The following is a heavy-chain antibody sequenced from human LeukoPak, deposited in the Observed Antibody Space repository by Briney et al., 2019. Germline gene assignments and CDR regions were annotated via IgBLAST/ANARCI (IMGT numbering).Heavy chain of an antibody. CDR1: GGSISSYY. CDR3: ARTSYNWNFRYYYYYMDV. D-gene: IGHD1-1*01. CDR2: IYYSGST. J-gene: IGHJ6*03. V-gene: IGHV4-59*08. Sequence: SETLSLTCTVSGGSISSYYWSWIRQPPGKGLEWIGYIYYSGSTNYNPSLKSRVTISVDTSKNQFSLKLSSVTAADTAVYYCARTSYNWNFRYYYYYMDVWGKGTTVTVS.